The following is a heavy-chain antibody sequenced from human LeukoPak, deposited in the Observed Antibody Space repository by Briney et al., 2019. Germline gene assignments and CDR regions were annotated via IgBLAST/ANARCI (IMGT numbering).Heavy chain of an antibody. CDR1: GYIFTSYY. J-gene: IGHJ3*02. CDR2: INPSGGST. CDR3: ARLASVRDAFDI. V-gene: IGHV1-46*01. D-gene: IGHD3-10*01. Sequence: ASVKVSCNASGYIFTSYYIHWVRRAPGQGLEWMGIINPSGGSTIYAQKFQGRVTMTRDTSTSTVYMELSSLSSEDTAVYYCARLASVRDAFDIWGQGTMVTVSS.